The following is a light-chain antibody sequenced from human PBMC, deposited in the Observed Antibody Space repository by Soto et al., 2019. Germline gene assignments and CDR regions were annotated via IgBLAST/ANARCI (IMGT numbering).Light chain of an antibody. CDR3: QHYDHLPPLS. CDR2: DPS. CDR1: RAIKNY. V-gene: IGKV1-33*01. Sequence: DIQMTQSPSSLSASVGDRVTIPCQGGRAIKNYLNWYQQKPGKAPNLLIYDPSNLKTGVPSRFSGSGSGTHFTFTISSLQPEDIATYYCQHYDHLPPLSFGGGTKVEIK. J-gene: IGKJ4*01.